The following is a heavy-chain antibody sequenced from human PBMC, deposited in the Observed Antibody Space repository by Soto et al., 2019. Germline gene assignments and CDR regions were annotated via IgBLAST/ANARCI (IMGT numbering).Heavy chain of an antibody. CDR1: GYTFTSYA. CDR2: INAGNGNT. V-gene: IGHV1-3*01. D-gene: IGHD3-9*01. CDR3: ASGPLRYFDWLPAYHLGHYGMDV. J-gene: IGHJ6*02. Sequence: ASVKVSCKASGYTFTSYAMHWVRQAPGQRLEWMGWINAGNGNTKYSQKFQGRVTITRDTSAGTAYMELSSLRSEDTAVYYCASGPLRYFDWLPAYHLGHYGMDVWGQGTTVTVSS.